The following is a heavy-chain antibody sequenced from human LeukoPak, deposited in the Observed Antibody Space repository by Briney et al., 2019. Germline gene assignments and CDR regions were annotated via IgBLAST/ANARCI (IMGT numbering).Heavy chain of an antibody. V-gene: IGHV3-20*04. Sequence: GGSLRLSCADSGFTFDDYGMSWVRQAPGKGLEWVSGINWNGGSTGYADSVKGRFTISRDNAKNSLYLQMNSLRAEDTALYYCARTLRSGWLQLCEGLYYFDYWGQGTLVTVSS. D-gene: IGHD5-24*01. J-gene: IGHJ4*02. CDR2: INWNGGST. CDR3: ARTLRSGWLQLCEGLYYFDY. CDR1: GFTFDDYG.